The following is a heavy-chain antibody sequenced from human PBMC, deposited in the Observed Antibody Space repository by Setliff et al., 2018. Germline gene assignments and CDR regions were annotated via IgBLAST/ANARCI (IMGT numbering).Heavy chain of an antibody. Sequence: GASVKVSCKASGGTFSSYAISWVRQAPGQGLEWMGGIIPIFGTANYAQKFQGRVTITADKSTSTAYMELSSLRSEDTAVYYCASWWEGAFDIWGQGTMVTVSS. J-gene: IGHJ3*02. CDR1: GGTFSSYA. D-gene: IGHD1-26*01. CDR2: IIPIFGTA. V-gene: IGHV1-69*06. CDR3: ASWWEGAFDI.